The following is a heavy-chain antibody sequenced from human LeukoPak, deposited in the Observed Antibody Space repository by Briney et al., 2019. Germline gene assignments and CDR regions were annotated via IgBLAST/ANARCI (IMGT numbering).Heavy chain of an antibody. CDR1: GGSFSGYY. D-gene: IGHD1-26*01. CDR2: INHSGST. V-gene: IGHV4-34*01. Sequence: SETLSLTCAVYGGSFSGYYWSWIRQPPGKGLEWIGEINHSGSTNYNPSLKSRVTISVDTSKNQFSLKLSSVTAADTAVYYRAGSWGLQAYYFDYWGQGTLVTVSS. J-gene: IGHJ4*02. CDR3: AGSWGLQAYYFDY.